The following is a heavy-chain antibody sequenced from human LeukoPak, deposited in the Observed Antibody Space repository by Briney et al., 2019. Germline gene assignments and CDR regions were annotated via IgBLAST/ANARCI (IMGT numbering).Heavy chain of an antibody. V-gene: IGHV4-59*11. D-gene: IGHD5-18*01. CDR3: ATIKRGSSYGYFDF. Sequence: SETLSLTCTVSGASTASHYWTWLRQPPGKELEWIAYMFDTVSTKSNPSLKSRLTLSVDTSKKQLSLRLSSVTAADTAVYYCATIKRGSSYGYFDFWGQGIKVTVSS. J-gene: IGHJ4*02. CDR1: GASTASHY. CDR2: MFDTVST.